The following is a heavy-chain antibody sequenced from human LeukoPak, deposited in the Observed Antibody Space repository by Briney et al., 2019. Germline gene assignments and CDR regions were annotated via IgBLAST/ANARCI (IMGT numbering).Heavy chain of an antibody. D-gene: IGHD6-13*01. V-gene: IGHV5-51*01. J-gene: IGHJ4*02. CDR2: IYPGDSDT. CDR3: ARPSRSWHNIDY. CDR1: GYSFSSYW. Sequence: GESLRISCKGSGYSFSSYWIGWVRQMSGKGLEWMGIIYPGDSDTRYSPSFQGQVTISADKSISTAYLQWGSLKASDTAMYYCARPSRSWHNIDYWGQGTLVTVSS.